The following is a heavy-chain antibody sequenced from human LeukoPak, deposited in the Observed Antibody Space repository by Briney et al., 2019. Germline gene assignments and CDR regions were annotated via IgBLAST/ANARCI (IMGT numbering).Heavy chain of an antibody. Sequence: GGSLRLSCAASEFTFRNYWMSWVRQAPGKGLEWVANINQDGSETYYVGSVKGRFTMSRDNAMNSLYLQMNSLSAEDTAVYFCAKCDGTGTVDYWGQGTLVTVSS. J-gene: IGHJ4*02. D-gene: IGHD3/OR15-3a*01. CDR1: EFTFRNYW. V-gene: IGHV3-7*01. CDR3: AKCDGTGTVDY. CDR2: INQDGSET.